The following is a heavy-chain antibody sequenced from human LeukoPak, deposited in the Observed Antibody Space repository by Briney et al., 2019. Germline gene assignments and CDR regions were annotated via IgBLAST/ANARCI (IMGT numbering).Heavy chain of an antibody. CDR2: INPNSGDT. J-gene: IGHJ4*02. V-gene: IGHV1-2*06. D-gene: IGHD4-17*01. Sequence: ASVKVSCKASGYTFTGYYMHWVRQAPGQGLEWMGRINPNSGDTDYAQKFQGRVTMTRDTSISTAYMELSRLRSDDTAIYYCARDNGDYVFDYWGQGTLVTVSS. CDR3: ARDNGDYVFDY. CDR1: GYTFTGYY.